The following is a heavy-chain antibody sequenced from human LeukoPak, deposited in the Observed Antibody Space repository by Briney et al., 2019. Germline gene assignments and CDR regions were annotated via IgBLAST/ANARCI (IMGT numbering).Heavy chain of an antibody. CDR1: GFTFDDYG. Sequence: GGSLRLSCAASGFTFDDYGMSWVRQAPGKGLVWVFGINWTGGCTGYADSVKGRFTISRDNAKNSLYLLMNSLRAEDTASDCCAIAGGGAFDIWGQGTMVTVSS. CDR2: INWTGGCT. J-gene: IGHJ3*02. CDR3: AIAGGGAFDI. V-gene: IGHV3-20*04. D-gene: IGHD3-10*01.